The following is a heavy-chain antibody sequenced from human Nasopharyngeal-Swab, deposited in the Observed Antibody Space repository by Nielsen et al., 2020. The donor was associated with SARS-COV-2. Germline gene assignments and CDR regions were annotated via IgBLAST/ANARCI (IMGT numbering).Heavy chain of an antibody. CDR2: ISIGSGAT. V-gene: IGHV3-23*01. J-gene: IGHJ4*02. D-gene: IGHD4-17*01. CDR1: GITFRTSA. Sequence: GESLKISCAASGITFRTSAMNWVRQAPGKGLEWIAHISIGSGATAYADSVKGRFTISRDNSNNMVYLQVDALRADDTAVYYCAKGGLSIYGDSYFFDDWGQGSLVTVSS. CDR3: AKGGLSIYGDSYFFDD.